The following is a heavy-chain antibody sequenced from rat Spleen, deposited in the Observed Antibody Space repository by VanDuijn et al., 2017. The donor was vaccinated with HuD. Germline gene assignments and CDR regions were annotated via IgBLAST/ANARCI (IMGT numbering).Heavy chain of an antibody. Sequence: EVQLVESGGGLVQPGRSLKLSCAASGFTFSNYGMHWIRQAPTKGLEWVASISPSGGSTYYRDSVKGRFTISRDNAKSSLYLQMDSLRSEDTATYYCTTDGITTPYFDYWGQGVMVTVSS. D-gene: IGHD1-10*01. V-gene: IGHV5-19*01. J-gene: IGHJ2*01. CDR1: GFTFSNYG. CDR3: TTDGITTPYFDY. CDR2: ISPSGGST.